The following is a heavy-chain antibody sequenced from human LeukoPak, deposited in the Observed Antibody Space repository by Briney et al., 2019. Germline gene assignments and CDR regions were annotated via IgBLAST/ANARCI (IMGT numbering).Heavy chain of an antibody. Sequence: HPGGSLRLSCAASGFTFSSYSMNWVRQAPGKGLEWVSYISSSSTIYYADSVKGRFTISRDNAKNSLYLQMNSLRDEDTAVYYCARVQPPPTVVTPRYYYYGMDVWGQGTTVTVSS. CDR1: GFTFSSYS. CDR2: ISSSSTI. D-gene: IGHD4-23*01. J-gene: IGHJ6*02. CDR3: ARVQPPPTVVTPRYYYYGMDV. V-gene: IGHV3-48*02.